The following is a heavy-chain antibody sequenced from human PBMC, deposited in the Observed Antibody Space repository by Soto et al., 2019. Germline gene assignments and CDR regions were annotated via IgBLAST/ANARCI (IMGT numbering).Heavy chain of an antibody. Sequence: GGSLRLSCAASGFTFSSYAMSWVRQAPGKGLEWVSAISGSGGSTYYADSVKGRFTISRDNSKNTLYLQMNSLRAEDTAVYYCAKGGYCSSTSCSSYHYYMDVWGKGTTVTVSS. D-gene: IGHD2-2*03. CDR1: GFTFSSYA. CDR3: AKGGYCSSTSCSSYHYYMDV. CDR2: ISGSGGST. J-gene: IGHJ6*03. V-gene: IGHV3-23*01.